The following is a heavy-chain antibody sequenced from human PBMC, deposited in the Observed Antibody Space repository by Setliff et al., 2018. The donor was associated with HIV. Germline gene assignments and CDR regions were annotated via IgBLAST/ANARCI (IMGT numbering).Heavy chain of an antibody. CDR1: LGTIDSRTYY. D-gene: IGHD3-10*01. V-gene: IGHV4-61*02. Sequence: SETLSLTCTVSLGTIDSRTYYWSWIRQPAGKRLEWLGRVYISGSTNYNPSLRGRVAISLDASRHQFSLNLTSVTAADTAIYFCAGSPSWALPYFDLWGQGRLVTVSS. J-gene: IGHJ4*02. CDR3: AGSPSWALPYFDL. CDR2: VYISGST.